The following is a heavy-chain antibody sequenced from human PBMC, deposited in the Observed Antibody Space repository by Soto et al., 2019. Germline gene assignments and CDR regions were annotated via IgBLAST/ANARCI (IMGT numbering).Heavy chain of an antibody. J-gene: IGHJ6*02. CDR1: GYTFTGYY. Sequence: AASVKVSCKASGYTFTGYYMHWVRQAPGQGLEWMGWINPNSGGTNYAQKFQGRVTMTRDTSISTAYMELSRLRSDDTAVYYCARGRDYDSLYGMDVWGQGTTVTVSS. D-gene: IGHD3-22*01. V-gene: IGHV1-2*02. CDR2: INPNSGGT. CDR3: ARGRDYDSLYGMDV.